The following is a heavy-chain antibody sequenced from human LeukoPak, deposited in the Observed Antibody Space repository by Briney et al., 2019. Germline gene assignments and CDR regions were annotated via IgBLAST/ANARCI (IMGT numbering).Heavy chain of an antibody. J-gene: IGHJ6*02. D-gene: IGHD3-10*01. V-gene: IGHV3-7*01. CDR2: IKQDGSEK. CDR3: ARSHITMVRGVIYYYYGMDV. CDR1: GFTFSSYG. Sequence: GGSLRLSCAVSGFTFSSYGMSWVRQAPGKGLEWVANIKQDGSEKYYVDSVKGRFTISRDNAKNSLYLQMNSLRAEDTAVYYCARSHITMVRGVIYYYYGMDVWGQGTTVTVSS.